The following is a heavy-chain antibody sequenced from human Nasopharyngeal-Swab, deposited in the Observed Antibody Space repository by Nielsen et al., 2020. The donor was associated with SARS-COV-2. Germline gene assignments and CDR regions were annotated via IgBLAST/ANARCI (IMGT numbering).Heavy chain of an antibody. CDR2: ISGSGGST. CDR3: AKDLLAYDILTGYSS. D-gene: IGHD3-9*01. J-gene: IGHJ4*02. V-gene: IGHV3-23*01. CDR1: GFNFSSYA. Sequence: GESLKKSCAASGFNFSSYAMSWVSQAPGKGLEWVSDISGSGGSTYYADSVKGRFTISRDNSKNTLYLQMNSLRAEDTAVYYCAKDLLAYDILTGYSSWGQGTLVTVSS.